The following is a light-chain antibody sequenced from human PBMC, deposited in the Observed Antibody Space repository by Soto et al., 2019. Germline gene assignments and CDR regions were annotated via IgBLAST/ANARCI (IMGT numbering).Light chain of an antibody. CDR3: CSYAGSYTLL. CDR2: GVT. J-gene: IGLJ2*01. CDR1: SSDVGGYNY. Sequence: QSALTQPRSVSGSPGQSVTISCTGTSSDVGGYNYVSWYQQHPGKAPKLMIYGVTQRPSGVPDRFSGSKSGNTASLTISGLQAGDEADYHCCSYAGSYTLLFGGGTKLTVL. V-gene: IGLV2-11*01.